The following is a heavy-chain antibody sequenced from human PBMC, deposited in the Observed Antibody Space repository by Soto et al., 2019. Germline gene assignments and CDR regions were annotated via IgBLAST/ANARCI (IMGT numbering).Heavy chain of an antibody. CDR3: AREGVWGLRYFDRSYYGMDV. CDR2: IKQDGSEK. D-gene: IGHD3-9*01. V-gene: IGHV3-7*03. J-gene: IGHJ6*02. Sequence: GGSLRLSCAASGFTFSSYWMSWVRQAPGKGLEWVANIKQDGSEKYYVDSVKGRFTISRDNAKNSLYLQMNSLRAGDTAVYYCAREGVWGLRYFDRSYYGMDVWGQGTTVTVSS. CDR1: GFTFSSYW.